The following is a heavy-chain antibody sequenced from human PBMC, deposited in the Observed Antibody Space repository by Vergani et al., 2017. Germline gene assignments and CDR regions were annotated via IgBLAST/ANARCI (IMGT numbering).Heavy chain of an antibody. CDR2: ISGSGGST. Sequence: DVQLVESGGGLVRPGKSLELSCEASGFTFSSYAMSWVRQAPGKGLEWVSAISGSGGSTYYADSVKGRFTISRDNSKNTLYLQMNSLRAEDTAVYYCAKCSPCGGSCYSLRVYFDYWGQGTLVTVSS. V-gene: IGHV3-23*04. D-gene: IGHD2-15*01. CDR1: GFTFSSYA. CDR3: AKCSPCGGSCYSLRVYFDY. J-gene: IGHJ4*02.